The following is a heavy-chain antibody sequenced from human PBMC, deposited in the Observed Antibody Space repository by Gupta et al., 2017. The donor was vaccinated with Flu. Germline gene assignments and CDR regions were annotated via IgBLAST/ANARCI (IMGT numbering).Heavy chain of an antibody. Sequence: SIHWVRQAPGKGLEWMGGFDPEDGDATYAQTFQGRISMTEDRSRDTAYMELSSLRSEDTAVYYCATIILSKKIVLIASEIPDWFDPWGQGTSVTVSS. J-gene: IGHJ5*02. V-gene: IGHV1-24*01. D-gene: IGHD2-8*01. CDR3: ATIILSKKIVLIASEIPDWFDP. CDR1: S. CDR2: FDPEDGDA.